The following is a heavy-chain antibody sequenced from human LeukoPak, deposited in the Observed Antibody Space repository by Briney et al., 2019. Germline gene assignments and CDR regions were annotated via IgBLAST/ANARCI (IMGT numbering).Heavy chain of an antibody. J-gene: IGHJ3*02. CDR3: ASEQQLALRAFDI. D-gene: IGHD6-13*01. CDR2: INHSGSA. CDR1: GGSFSGYY. Sequence: PSETLSLTCAVYGGSFSGYYWSWIRQPPGKGLEWIGEINHSGSANYNPSPKSRVTISVDTSKNQFSLKLSSVTAADTAVYYCASEQQLALRAFDIWGQGTMVTVSS. V-gene: IGHV4-34*01.